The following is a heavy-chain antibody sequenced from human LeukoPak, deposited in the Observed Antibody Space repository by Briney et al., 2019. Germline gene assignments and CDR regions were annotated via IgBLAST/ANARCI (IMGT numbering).Heavy chain of an antibody. CDR2: IYSGGST. CDR1: GFTASSNY. D-gene: IGHD6-13*01. CDR3: ASGSTGIAAAGGDAFDI. Sequence: GGSLRLSCAASGFTASSNYMSWVRQAPGKGLEWVSVIYSGGSTYYADSVKGRFTISRDKSKNTLYLQMNSLRAEDTAVYYCASGSTGIAAAGGDAFDIWGQGTMVTVSS. V-gene: IGHV3-53*01. J-gene: IGHJ3*02.